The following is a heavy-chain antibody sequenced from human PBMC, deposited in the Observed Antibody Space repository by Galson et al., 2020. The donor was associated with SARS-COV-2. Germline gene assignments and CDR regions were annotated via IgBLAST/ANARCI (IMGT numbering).Heavy chain of an antibody. J-gene: IGHJ5*02. V-gene: IGHV4-39*01. CDR2: IYYSGST. Sequence: ETLETLSLTCTVSGGSISSSSYYWGWIRQPPGKGLEWIGSIYYSGSTYYNPSLKSRVTISVDTSKNQFSLKLSSVTAADTAVYYCARRKAGYCSSTSCYTDNWFDPWGQGTLVTVSS. CDR3: ARRKAGYCSSTSCYTDNWFDP. CDR1: GGSISSSSYY. D-gene: IGHD2-2*02.